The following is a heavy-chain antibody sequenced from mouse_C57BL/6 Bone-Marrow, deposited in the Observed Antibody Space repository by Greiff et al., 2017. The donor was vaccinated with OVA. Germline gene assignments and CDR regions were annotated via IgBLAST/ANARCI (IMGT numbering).Heavy chain of an antibody. CDR2: IDPANGNT. V-gene: IGHV14-3*01. CDR3: PRHYYGTAY. Sequence: EVKLVESVAELVRPGASVKLSCTASGFNIKNTYMHWVKQRPEQDLEWIGRIDPANGNTKYAPQFQGKATITADTSSNTAYLQLSSLTSDDTDIYYCPRHYYGTAYWGQGTLVTVSA. J-gene: IGHJ3*01. CDR1: GFNIKNTY. D-gene: IGHD1-1*01.